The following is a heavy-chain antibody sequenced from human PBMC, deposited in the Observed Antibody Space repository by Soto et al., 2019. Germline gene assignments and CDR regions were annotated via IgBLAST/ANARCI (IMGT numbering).Heavy chain of an antibody. D-gene: IGHD3-3*01. Sequence: ASVKVSCKASGYTFTSYAMHWVRQAPGQRLEWMGWINAGNGNTKYSQKFQGRVTITRDTSASTAYMELSSLRSEDTAVYYCARDNYDFWSGKIQRGSDYWGQGTLVTVSS. J-gene: IGHJ4*02. V-gene: IGHV1-3*01. CDR1: GYTFTSYA. CDR3: ARDNYDFWSGKIQRGSDY. CDR2: INAGNGNT.